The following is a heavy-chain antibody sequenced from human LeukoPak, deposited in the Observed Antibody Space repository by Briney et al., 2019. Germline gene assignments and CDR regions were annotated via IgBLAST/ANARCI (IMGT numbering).Heavy chain of an antibody. CDR1: GYSFTSYW. CDR2: IYPGDSDT. D-gene: IGHD1-26*01. Sequence: GESLKISCKGSGYSFTSYWIGWVRQMPGKGLEWMGIIYPGDSDTRYSPSFQGQVTISADKSISTAYPQWSSLKASDTAMYYCARHWPHLGGGELYPLDYWGQGTLVTVSS. V-gene: IGHV5-51*01. CDR3: ARHWPHLGGGELYPLDY. J-gene: IGHJ4*02.